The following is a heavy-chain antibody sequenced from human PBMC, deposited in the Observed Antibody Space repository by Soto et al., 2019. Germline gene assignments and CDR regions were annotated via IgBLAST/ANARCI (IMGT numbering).Heavy chain of an antibody. CDR2: ISSNGGST. D-gene: IGHD2-15*01. CDR3: AREKPEYCSGGSCYRDAFDI. CDR1: EFTFSSYA. J-gene: IGHJ3*02. V-gene: IGHV3-64*01. Sequence: GGSLRVSCAVSEFTFSSYAMHCVRQDQGKGLEYVSAISSNGGSTYYANSVKGRFTISRDNSKNTLYLQMGSLRAEDMAVYYCAREKPEYCSGGSCYRDAFDIWGKGTMVTVSS.